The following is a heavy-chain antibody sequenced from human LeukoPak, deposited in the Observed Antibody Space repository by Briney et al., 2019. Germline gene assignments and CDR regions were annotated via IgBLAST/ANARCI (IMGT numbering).Heavy chain of an antibody. D-gene: IGHD2/OR15-2a*01. CDR2: ISPRGDIT. V-gene: IGHV3-23*01. CDR3: ATSGLSRFGF. CDR1: GFIFSNHG. J-gene: IGHJ4*02. Sequence: GGSLRLSCAASGFIFSNHGMNWVRRAPGKGLEWVSGISPRGDITYYTDSVKGRFTISRDNSKNTLYLQMNSLRAGDTAVYYCATSGLSRFGFWGQGTLVTVSS.